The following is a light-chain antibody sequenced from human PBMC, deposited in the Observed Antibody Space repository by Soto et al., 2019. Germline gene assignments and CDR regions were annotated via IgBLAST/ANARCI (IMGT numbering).Light chain of an antibody. J-gene: IGKJ5*01. CDR3: QQYGSSHT. CDR2: GAS. CDR1: QNINSGY. Sequence: EIVLTQSPGTLSLSPGERATLSCRASQNINSGYFAWYQQKPGQAPRLLIFGASTRATGIPDRFSGSGAGAYFNLTISRLEPADFGVYYCQQYGSSHTFGQGTRRE. V-gene: IGKV3-20*01.